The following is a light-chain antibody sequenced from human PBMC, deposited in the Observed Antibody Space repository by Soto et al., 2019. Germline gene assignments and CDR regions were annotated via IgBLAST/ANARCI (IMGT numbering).Light chain of an antibody. CDR3: QVWDSSSDHHVV. J-gene: IGLJ2*01. CDR1: NIGTKS. Sequence: SYELTQPPSVSEAPGKTARFACGGNNIGTKSVHWYQQKPGQAPVLVIYYDSDRSSGIPERFSGSNSGNTATLTISRVEAGDEAVYFCQVWDSSSDHHVVFGGGTKLTVL. V-gene: IGLV3-21*04. CDR2: YDS.